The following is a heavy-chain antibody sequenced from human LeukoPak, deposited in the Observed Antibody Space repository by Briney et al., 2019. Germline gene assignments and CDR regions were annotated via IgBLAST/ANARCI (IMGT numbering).Heavy chain of an antibody. J-gene: IGHJ4*02. CDR3: ARDPSRRYDSSGYYQYFDY. CDR2: INWNGGSI. Sequence: GSLRLSCAASGFTFDDYGLSWVRQAPGKGLEWVSGINWNGGSIGYAESVKGRFTISRDNAKNSLYLQMNSLRAEDTALYYCARDPSRRYDSSGYYQYFDYWGQGTLVTVSS. V-gene: IGHV3-20*04. CDR1: GFTFDDYG. D-gene: IGHD3-22*01.